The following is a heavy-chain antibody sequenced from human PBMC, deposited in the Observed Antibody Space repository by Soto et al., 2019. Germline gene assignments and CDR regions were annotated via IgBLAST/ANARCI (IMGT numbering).Heavy chain of an antibody. CDR1: GLSLNTTAVG. Sequence: QITLKESGPTLVKPTQPLTLTCTLSGLSLNTTAVGVGWVRQPPGKALEWLAVIYWNDAKRYSPSLKSRLTLTKDTSKNQVVLTMTTMDPVDTATYYCGHWSYSTGWSDYWGQGALVTVSS. D-gene: IGHD6-19*01. CDR3: GHWSYSTGWSDY. J-gene: IGHJ4*02. CDR2: IYWNDAK. V-gene: IGHV2-5*01.